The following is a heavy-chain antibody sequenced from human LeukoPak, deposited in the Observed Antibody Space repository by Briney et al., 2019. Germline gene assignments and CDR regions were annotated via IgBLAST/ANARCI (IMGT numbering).Heavy chain of an antibody. CDR2: IYYSGST. Sequence: SETLSLTCTVSGGSISSSSYYWGWIRQPPGKGLEWIGSIYYSGSTYYNPSLKSRVTISVDTSKNQSSLKLSSVTAADTAVYYCARVKTELCFDYWGQGTLVTVSS. CDR1: GGSISSSSYY. CDR3: ARVKTELCFDY. V-gene: IGHV4-39*07. D-gene: IGHD1-26*01. J-gene: IGHJ4*02.